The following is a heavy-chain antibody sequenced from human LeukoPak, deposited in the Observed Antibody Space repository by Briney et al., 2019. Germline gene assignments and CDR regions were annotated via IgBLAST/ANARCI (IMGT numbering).Heavy chain of an antibody. Sequence: GGSLRLSCVASGFTFSSYDMSWVRQAPGKGLEWVSSLTTDGGSTEYADSVKGRFTISRDNSKNTLYPQMNSLRAEDTALYYCAKSLVRWAFDYWGQGTLVTVSS. D-gene: IGHD4-23*01. CDR2: LTTDGGST. CDR3: AKSLVRWAFDY. V-gene: IGHV3-23*01. CDR1: GFTFSSYD. J-gene: IGHJ4*02.